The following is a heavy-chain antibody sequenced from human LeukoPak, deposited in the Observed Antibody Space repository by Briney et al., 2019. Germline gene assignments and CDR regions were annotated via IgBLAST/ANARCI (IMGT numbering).Heavy chain of an antibody. CDR2: INHSGNT. CDR3: ARVDGDGYNIPDY. CDR1: GESFSSYY. V-gene: IGHV4-34*01. D-gene: IGHD5-24*01. Sequence: SETLSLTCAVYGESFSSYYWSWIRQPPGKGLEWIGEINHSGNTNYNPSLKSRVTISVDTSKNQFSLKLSPVTAADTAVYYCARVDGDGYNIPDYWGQGTLVTVSS. J-gene: IGHJ4*02.